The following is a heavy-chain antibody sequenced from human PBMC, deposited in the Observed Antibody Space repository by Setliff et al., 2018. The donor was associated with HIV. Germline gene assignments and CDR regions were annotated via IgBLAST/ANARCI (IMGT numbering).Heavy chain of an antibody. J-gene: IGHJ4*02. CDR2: IYWDDDK. V-gene: IGHV2-5*02. CDR3: GHGGWPFDY. Sequence: SGPTLVNPTETLTLTCSFSGFSVSASGEGLGWLRQPPGKALEWLALIYWDDDKRYSPSLKSRLTITKDTSKNQVVLTMTNMDPVDTATYYCGHGGWPFDYWGQGTLVTVSS. D-gene: IGHD6-19*01. CDR1: GFSVSASGEG.